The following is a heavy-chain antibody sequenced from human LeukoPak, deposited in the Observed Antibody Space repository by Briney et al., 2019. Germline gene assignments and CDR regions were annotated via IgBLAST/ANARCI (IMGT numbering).Heavy chain of an antibody. J-gene: IGHJ4*02. CDR2: INPKSGGT. CDR1: GFTFSSYG. Sequence: GGSLRLSCAASGFTFSSYGMHWVRQAPGQGLEWMGRINPKSGGTNYAQKFQGRVTITRNTSASTAYMELSSLRSEDTAVYYCASDPLGPWPAVDYWGQGTLVTVSS. V-gene: IGHV1-2*06. CDR3: ASDPLGPWPAVDY. D-gene: IGHD2-2*01.